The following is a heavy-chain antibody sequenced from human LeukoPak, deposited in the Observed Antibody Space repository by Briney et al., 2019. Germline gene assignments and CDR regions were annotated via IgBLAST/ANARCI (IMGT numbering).Heavy chain of an antibody. CDR1: GLSFSSFA. Sequence: GGSLRLSCAASGLSFSSFAMSWVRQGPARGLEWVSSIRGNGETFNADSVKGRFTLSSDSSRNTVYFQLNNLRVEDTAIYYCARASWVSSTDAVRWGQGTLVTVSS. CDR3: ARASWVSSTDAVR. CDR2: IRGNGET. V-gene: IGHV3-23*01. D-gene: IGHD3-16*01. J-gene: IGHJ4*02.